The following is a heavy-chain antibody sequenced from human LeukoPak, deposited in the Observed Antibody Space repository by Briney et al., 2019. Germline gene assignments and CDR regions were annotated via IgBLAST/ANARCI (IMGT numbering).Heavy chain of an antibody. CDR1: GGSINNGGYY. CDR2: IYYSGSS. J-gene: IGHJ4*02. Sequence: SQTLSLTCTVSGGSINNGGYYWSWIRQHPGKGLEWNGYIYYSGSSYYNPSLRSRVTISVDTSKNHFSLKLSSVTAADTAVYYCARNRDGYNSFDYWGQGTLVTVSS. D-gene: IGHD5-24*01. CDR3: ARNRDGYNSFDY. V-gene: IGHV4-31*03.